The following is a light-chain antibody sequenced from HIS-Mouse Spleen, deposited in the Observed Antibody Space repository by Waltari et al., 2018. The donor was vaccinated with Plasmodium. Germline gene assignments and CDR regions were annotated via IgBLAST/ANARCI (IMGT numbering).Light chain of an antibody. CDR1: ALPKKY. V-gene: IGLV3-10*01. Sequence: SYELTQPPSVSVSPGQTARNTCSGDALPKKYAYWYQQKSGQAPVLVLDEDSKRPSGIPERFSGASSGTMATLTISGAQVEDEADYYCYSTDSSGNHRVFGGGTKLTVL. CDR2: EDS. J-gene: IGLJ3*02. CDR3: YSTDSSGNHRV.